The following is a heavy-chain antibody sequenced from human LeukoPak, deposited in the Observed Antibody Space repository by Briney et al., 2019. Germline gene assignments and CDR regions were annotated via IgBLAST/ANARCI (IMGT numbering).Heavy chain of an antibody. J-gene: IGHJ4*02. Sequence: GESLKISCQVSGYIFTHYWIGWVRQMPGNGLESMGIIYPADSDTTYSPSFQGQVTISADKSINTVYLQWSSLKASDTAMHYCARQSRDGSKTRGYYFDFWGQGTLLTVSS. CDR3: ARQSRDGSKTRGYYFDF. CDR2: IYPADSDT. CDR1: GYIFTHYW. D-gene: IGHD3-10*01. V-gene: IGHV5-51*01.